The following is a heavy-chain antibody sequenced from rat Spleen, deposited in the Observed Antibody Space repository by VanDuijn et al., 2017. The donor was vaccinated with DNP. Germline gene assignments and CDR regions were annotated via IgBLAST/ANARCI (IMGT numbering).Heavy chain of an antibody. CDR3: ARGVYGSYDYWYFDF. J-gene: IGHJ1*01. V-gene: IGHV3-1*01. CDR2: INYSGST. CDR1: GYSITSNY. Sequence: EVQLQESGPGLVKPSQSLSLTCSVTGYSITSNYWGWIRKFPGNKMEWLGHINYSGSTNFNPSLKSRIPITRDTSENQFFLQLNSVTTEDTATYYCARGVYGSYDYWYFDFWGPGTMVTVSS. D-gene: IGHD1-8*01.